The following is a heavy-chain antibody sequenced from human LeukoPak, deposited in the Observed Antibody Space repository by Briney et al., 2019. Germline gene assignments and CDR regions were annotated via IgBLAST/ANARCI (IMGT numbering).Heavy chain of an antibody. V-gene: IGHV3-23*01. CDR3: AKDSLVVTASSTDDY. J-gene: IGHJ4*02. CDR2: ISGSGGST. Sequence: GGSLRLSCAASGYTFSSYAMSWVRQAPEKGLEWVSAISGSGGSTYYADSVKGRFTISRDNSKNTLYLQMNSLRAEDTAVYYCAKDSLVVTASSTDDYWGQGTLVTVSS. CDR1: GYTFSSYA. D-gene: IGHD2-21*02.